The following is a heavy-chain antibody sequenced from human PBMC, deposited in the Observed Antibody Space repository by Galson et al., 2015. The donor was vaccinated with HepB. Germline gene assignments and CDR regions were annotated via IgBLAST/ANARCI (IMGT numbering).Heavy chain of an antibody. J-gene: IGHJ5*02. CDR1: GFSFSNYG. D-gene: IGHD2-15*01. V-gene: IGHV3-30*03. CDR3: ARARPGQINMRINRRLGFDP. Sequence: SLRLSCASSGFSFSNYGMHWVRQAPGKGLERMAGISYDGRFRYYADSVKGRFTVSRDSSRSMLYLQMNSLRVEDTAVYYCARARPGQINMRINRRLGFDPWGQGTQVTVSS. CDR2: ISYDGRFR.